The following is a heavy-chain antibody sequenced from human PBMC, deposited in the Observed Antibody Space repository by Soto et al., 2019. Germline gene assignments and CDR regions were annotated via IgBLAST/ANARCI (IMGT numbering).Heavy chain of an antibody. CDR1: GGSISSSSYY. D-gene: IGHD3-3*01. J-gene: IGHJ4*02. CDR2: IYYSGST. V-gene: IGHV4-39*01. Sequence: SETLSLTCTVSGGSISSSSYYWGWIRQPPGKGLEWIGSIYYSGSTYYNPSLKSRVTISVDTSKNQFSLKLSSVTAADTAVYYCARTANDFWSGYSPIDYWGQGTLVTSPQ. CDR3: ARTANDFWSGYSPIDY.